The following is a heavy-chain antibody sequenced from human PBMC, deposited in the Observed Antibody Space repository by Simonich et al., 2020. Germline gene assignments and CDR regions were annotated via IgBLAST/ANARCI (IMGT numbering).Heavy chain of an antibody. CDR1: GFTFSSYA. CDR3: AKEESYSSTSCYDAFDI. V-gene: IGHV3-23*01. CDR2: IRGSGGST. D-gene: IGHD2-2*01. J-gene: IGHJ3*02. Sequence: EVQLLESGGGLVQPGGSLRLSCAASGFTFSSYAMSWVRQATGKGREGVSGIRGSGGSTEYADSVKGRFTISRDNSKNTLYLQMNSLRAEDTAVYYCAKEESYSSTSCYDAFDIWGQGTMVTVSS.